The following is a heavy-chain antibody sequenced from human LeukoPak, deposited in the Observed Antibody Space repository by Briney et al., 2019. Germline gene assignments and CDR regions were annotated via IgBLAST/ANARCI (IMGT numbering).Heavy chain of an antibody. J-gene: IGHJ4*02. V-gene: IGHV4-34*01. CDR1: GGSFSGYY. CDR3: ASNDFWSGADY. Sequence: SETLSLTCAVYGGSFSGYYWSWIRQPPGKGLEWIGEINHSGSTNYNPSLKSRVTISVDTSKNQFSLKLSSVTAADTAVYYCASNDFWSGADYWGQGTLVTVSS. D-gene: IGHD3-3*01. CDR2: INHSGST.